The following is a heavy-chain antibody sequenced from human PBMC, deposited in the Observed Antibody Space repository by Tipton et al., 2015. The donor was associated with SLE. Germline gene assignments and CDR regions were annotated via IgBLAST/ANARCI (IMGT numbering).Heavy chain of an antibody. CDR3: ARDEYRYDATGYHLLGHFDF. CDR1: GGSIDNYY. Sequence: TLSLTCTVSGGSIDNYYWTWIRQSPGKGLEWIGYIHSGGSTKTNPSLKSRVAISLDTSKNQFSLRLDSVTAADTALYYCARDEYRYDATGYHLLGHFDFWGQGTLVTVSS. CDR2: IHSGGST. V-gene: IGHV4-59*01. J-gene: IGHJ4*02. D-gene: IGHD3-22*01.